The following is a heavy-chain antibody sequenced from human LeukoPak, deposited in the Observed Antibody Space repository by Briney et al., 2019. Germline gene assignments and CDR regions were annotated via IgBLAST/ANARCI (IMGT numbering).Heavy chain of an antibody. Sequence: GGSLRLSCAASGFTFSSYSMNWVRQAPGKGLEWVAFIRYDGSNRYYADSVKGRFTVSRDNSKNTLYLQMNNLRAEDTAVYYCAKDFSVYFHDSRVLDYWGQGTLVTVSS. D-gene: IGHD3-22*01. V-gene: IGHV3-30*02. CDR2: IRYDGSNR. CDR1: GFTFSSYS. CDR3: AKDFSVYFHDSRVLDY. J-gene: IGHJ4*02.